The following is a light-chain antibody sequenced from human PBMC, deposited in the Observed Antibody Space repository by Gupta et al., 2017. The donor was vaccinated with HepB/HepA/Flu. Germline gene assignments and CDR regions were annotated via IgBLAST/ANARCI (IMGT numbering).Light chain of an antibody. J-gene: IGLJ3*02. CDR3: NSRDSSGNHWV. CDR1: SLRSYY. CDR2: GKN. V-gene: IGLV3-19*01. Sequence: VRTLWQGDSLRSYYASWYQQKPGQAPVLVIYGKNNRPSGIPDRFSGSSSGNTASLTITGAQAEDEADYYCNSRDSSGNHWVFGGGTKLTVL.